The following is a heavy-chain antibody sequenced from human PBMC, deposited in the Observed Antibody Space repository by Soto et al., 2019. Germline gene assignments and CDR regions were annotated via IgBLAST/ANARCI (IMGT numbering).Heavy chain of an antibody. Sequence: SETLSLTCTVSGGSISSYYWIWIRQPPVNGLEFIGYIYYIFSTNYNPSLKSRFTISLYTSKNHFSLKLSSVTAAYTSVYYCARRVAGTGSWFDPWGQGTMVTVSS. CDR2: IYYIFST. J-gene: IGHJ5*02. D-gene: IGHD6-19*01. CDR3: ARRVAGTGSWFDP. CDR1: GGSISSYY. V-gene: IGHV4-59*01.